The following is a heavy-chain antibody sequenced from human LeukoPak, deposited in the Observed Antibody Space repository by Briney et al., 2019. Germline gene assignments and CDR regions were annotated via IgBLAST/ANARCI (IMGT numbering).Heavy chain of an antibody. CDR1: GFTFSDYA. J-gene: IGHJ4*02. Sequence: GGSLRLSCAASGFTFSDYAMSWFRQAPGKGLEWVALIRGTPYGGTTEYAASVKGRFTISRNDSKSIAYLQMNSLKTEDTAVYYCTRAGKPPYFDYWGQGTLVIVSS. CDR3: TRAGKPPYFDY. V-gene: IGHV3-49*03. CDR2: IRGTPYGGTT.